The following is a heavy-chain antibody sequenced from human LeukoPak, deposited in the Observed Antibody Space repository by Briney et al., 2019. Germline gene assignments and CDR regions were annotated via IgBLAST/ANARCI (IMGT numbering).Heavy chain of an antibody. V-gene: IGHV1-18*01. Sequence: ASVKVSCKASGYTFTSYGISWVRQAPGQGLEWMGWISAYNGNTNYAQKLQGRVTMTTDTSTSTAYMELRSLRSDDTAVYYCARDLNVGNYDFWSGYYTPPEHWGQGTLVTVSS. CDR1: GYTFTSYG. CDR2: ISAYNGNT. J-gene: IGHJ1*01. CDR3: ARDLNVGNYDFWSGYYTPPEH. D-gene: IGHD3-3*01.